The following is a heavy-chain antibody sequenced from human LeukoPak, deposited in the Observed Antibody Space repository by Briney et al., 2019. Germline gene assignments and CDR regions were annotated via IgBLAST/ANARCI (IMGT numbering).Heavy chain of an antibody. D-gene: IGHD3-10*01. J-gene: IGHJ6*02. Sequence: GGSLRLSCAASGFTFSSYAMSWVRQAPGKGLEWVSAISGSGGSTYHADSVKGRFTISRDNSKNTLYLQMNSLRAEDTAVYYCAKGAAAMVRGVPYYYGMDVWGQGTTVTVSS. V-gene: IGHV3-23*01. CDR1: GFTFSSYA. CDR3: AKGAAAMVRGVPYYYGMDV. CDR2: ISGSGGST.